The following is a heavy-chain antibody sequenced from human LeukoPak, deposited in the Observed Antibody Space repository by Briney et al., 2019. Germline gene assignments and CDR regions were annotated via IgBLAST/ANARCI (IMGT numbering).Heavy chain of an antibody. D-gene: IGHD4-17*01. CDR1: GYTFTSYY. CDR2: INPSGGST. Sequence: ASVKVSCKASGYTFTSYYIHWVRQAPGQGLEWMGIINPSGGSTSYAQKFQGRVTMARDTSTSTVYMELSSLRSEDTAVYYCARVLYSDYGDYDWYFDLWGRGTLVTVSS. CDR3: ARVLYSDYGDYDWYFDL. J-gene: IGHJ2*01. V-gene: IGHV1-46*01.